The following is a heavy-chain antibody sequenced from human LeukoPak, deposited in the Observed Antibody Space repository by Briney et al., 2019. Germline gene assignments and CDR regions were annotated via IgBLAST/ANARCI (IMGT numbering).Heavy chain of an antibody. D-gene: IGHD2-21*02. CDR1: GITFTSYA. CDR3: AKIQAYCGGDCYSLGYFDY. J-gene: IGHJ4*02. CDR2: ISGSGGST. Sequence: GGSLRLSCAASGITFTSYAISWVRQAPGKGLEWVSVISGSGGSTYYADSVKGRFTISRDNSKNTLYLQMNSLRAEDTAVYYCAKIQAYCGGDCYSLGYFDYWGQGTLVTVSS. V-gene: IGHV3-23*01.